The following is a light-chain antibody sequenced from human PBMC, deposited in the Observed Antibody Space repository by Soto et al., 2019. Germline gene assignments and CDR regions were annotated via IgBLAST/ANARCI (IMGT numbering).Light chain of an antibody. CDR1: QSVSSS. CDR2: SGY. V-gene: IGKV3-11*01. Sequence: FVVTQSPDTLSLSPGETATLSCRASQSVSSSVAWYQHKPGQSPRLVVYSGYKRSAGIPARFSGSGSGTDFALTITSLEHDEFAVYYCQQRYSWIRVFGPETKVEVK. CDR3: QQRYSWIRV. J-gene: IGKJ1*01.